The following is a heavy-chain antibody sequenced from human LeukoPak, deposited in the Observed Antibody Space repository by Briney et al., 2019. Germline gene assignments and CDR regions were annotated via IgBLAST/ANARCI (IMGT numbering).Heavy chain of an antibody. CDR3: GRKAGDCGGGSCYSIDY. CDR2: IIPIFGTA. J-gene: IGHJ4*02. Sequence: SVKDSCKAFGGSFSSEAISWVRQAPGQGLEWMGGIIPIFGTANYAQKIQGRVTITTDESTSTAYMEVSSLRSEDTAVYYCGRKAGDCGGGSCYSIDYWGQGTLVTVSS. CDR1: GGSFSSEA. D-gene: IGHD2-15*01. V-gene: IGHV1-69*05.